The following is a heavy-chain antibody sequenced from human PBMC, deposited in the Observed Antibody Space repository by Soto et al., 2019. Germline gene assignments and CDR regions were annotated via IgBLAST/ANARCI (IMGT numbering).Heavy chain of an antibody. CDR3: TTDSYSTIIIVRFDY. CDR1: GFTFSNAW. V-gene: IGHV3-15*07. CDR2: IKSKTDGGTT. D-gene: IGHD3-22*01. Sequence: SLRLYCAASGFTFSNAWINWVRQAPGKGLEWVGRIKSKTDGGTTDYAAPVKGRFAISRDDSNNMVYLQMNSLKIEDTAVYYCTTDSYSTIIIVRFDYWGHGTLVTVSS. J-gene: IGHJ4*01.